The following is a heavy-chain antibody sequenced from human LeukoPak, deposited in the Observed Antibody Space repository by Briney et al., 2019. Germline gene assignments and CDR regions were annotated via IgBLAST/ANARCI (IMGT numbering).Heavy chain of an antibody. CDR3: TGGLTAFWSGYYFDY. Sequence: GGSLRLSCAASGFSFSDSYMNWVRQAPGRGLEWVSSISSSSYIYYSDSVKGRFTVSRDNAKNSLYLQMDSLRADDTAVYYCTGGLTAFWSGYYFDYWGQGTLVTVSS. J-gene: IGHJ4*02. CDR2: ISSSSYI. D-gene: IGHD3-3*01. CDR1: GFSFSDSY. V-gene: IGHV3-69-1*02.